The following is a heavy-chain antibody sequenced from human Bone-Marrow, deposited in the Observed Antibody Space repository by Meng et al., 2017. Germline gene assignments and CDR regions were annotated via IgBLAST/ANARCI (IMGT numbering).Heavy chain of an antibody. J-gene: IGHJ4*02. Sequence: QVQLQESGPGLVEPSQTLSLTFTVSGGSMSSGNYYWSWIRQPPGKGLEWIGYIHHSGSAYYNLSLKSRVSISVDTSKNQFSLNLNSMTAADTAVYYCASFDHIPRRNYFDYWGQGTLVTVSS. CDR2: IHHSGSA. CDR3: ASFDHIPRRNYFDY. D-gene: IGHD2-21*01. CDR1: GGSMSSGNYY. V-gene: IGHV4-30-4*01.